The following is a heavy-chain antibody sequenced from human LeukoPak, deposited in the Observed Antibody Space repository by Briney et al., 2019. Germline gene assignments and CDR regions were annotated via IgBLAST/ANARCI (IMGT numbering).Heavy chain of an antibody. CDR2: INQGGSEK. CDR3: TKDSPSGSYYGPFDP. V-gene: IGHV3-7*01. J-gene: IGHJ5*02. CDR1: GFTFSSYW. Sequence: HAGGSLRLSCAASGFTFSSYWMSWVRQAPEKGLEWVANINQGGSEKYYVDSVRGRFTISRDNAKNSLYLQMNSLRDEDTAVYYCTKDSPSGSYYGPFDPWGQGTLVTVSS. D-gene: IGHD1-26*01.